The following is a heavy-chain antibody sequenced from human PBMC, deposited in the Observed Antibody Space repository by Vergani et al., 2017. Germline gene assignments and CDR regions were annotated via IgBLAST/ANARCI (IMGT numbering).Heavy chain of an antibody. CDR3: ARDAPSGFAGYYYYYGMDV. V-gene: IGHV3-21*01. D-gene: IGHD5-12*01. J-gene: IGHJ6*02. Sequence: EVQLVESGGGLVKPGGSLRLSCAASGFTFSSYSMNWVRQAPGKGLEWVSSISSSSSYIYYADSVKGRFTISRDNAKNSLYLQMNSLRAEDTAVYYCARDAPSGFAGYYYYYGMDVWGQGTTGTDSS. CDR2: ISSSSSYI. CDR1: GFTFSSYS.